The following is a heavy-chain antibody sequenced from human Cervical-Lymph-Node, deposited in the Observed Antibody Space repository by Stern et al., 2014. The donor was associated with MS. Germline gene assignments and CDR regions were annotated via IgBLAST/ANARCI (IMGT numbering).Heavy chain of an antibody. CDR1: GGSFSGYY. D-gene: IGHD6-13*01. CDR2: INHSAST. Sequence: QVQLQQWGAGLLKPSETLSLTCAVYGGSFSGYYWSWIRQPPGPGLEWIGEINHSASTNYNPSLKSRVTLSVHTAKHQVSLTLRSVTAADTAVYYCARGRIAAAGPEYYYYGMDVWGQGTTVTVSS. CDR3: ARGRIAAAGPEYYYYGMDV. V-gene: IGHV4-34*01. J-gene: IGHJ6*02.